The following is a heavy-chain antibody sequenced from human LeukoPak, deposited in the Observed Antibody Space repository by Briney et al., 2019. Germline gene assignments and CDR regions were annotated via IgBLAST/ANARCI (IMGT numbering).Heavy chain of an antibody. V-gene: IGHV4-39*01. CDR1: GGSISSSSYY. J-gene: IGHJ4*02. CDR3: ARGLINYSY. D-gene: IGHD4-11*01. CDR2: IYYSGST. Sequence: SETLSLTCTVSGGSISSSSYYWGWIRQPPGKGLEWIGSIYYSGSTYYNPSLKSRVTISVDTSKNQFSLKLSSVTAADTAVYYCARGLINYSYWGQGTLVSVSS.